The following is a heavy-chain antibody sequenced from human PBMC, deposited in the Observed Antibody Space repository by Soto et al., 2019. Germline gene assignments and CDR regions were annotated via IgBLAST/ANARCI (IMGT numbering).Heavy chain of an antibody. J-gene: IGHJ6*02. CDR1: GFTFSSYA. CDR2: ISGSGGST. CDR3: TRPKNELRFYSYNGIDV. Sequence: PGGSLRLSCAASGFTFSSYAMSWVRQAPGKGLEWVSAISGSGGSTYYADSVKGRFTISRDNSKNTLYLQMNSLRAEDTAVYYCTRPKNELRFYSYNGIDVWGQGTTVTVSS. D-gene: IGHD5-12*01. V-gene: IGHV3-23*01.